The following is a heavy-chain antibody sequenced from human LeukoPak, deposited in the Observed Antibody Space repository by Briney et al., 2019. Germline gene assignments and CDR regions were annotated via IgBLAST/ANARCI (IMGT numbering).Heavy chain of an antibody. CDR1: GGSISNYY. CDR2: SFYSGNP. CDR3: ARTMVRGVITLDY. V-gene: IGHV4-59*12. J-gene: IGHJ4*02. Sequence: SETLSLTCTVSGGSISNYYWYWMRQPPGKGLEWIAYSFYSGNPNYNPSLKSRVTISVDTSKNQFSLKLTSVTAADTAVYYCARTMVRGVITLDYWGQGTLVTVSS. D-gene: IGHD3-10*01.